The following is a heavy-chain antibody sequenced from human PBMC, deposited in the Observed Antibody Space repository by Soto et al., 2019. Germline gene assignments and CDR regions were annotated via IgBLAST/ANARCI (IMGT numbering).Heavy chain of an antibody. CDR2: IGDNGDHT. CDR1: GFTFSHIA. D-gene: IGHD6-19*01. CDR3: AKELRGGLGAFDV. V-gene: IGHV3-23*01. Sequence: EVQLLESGGGLVHPGGSLRLSFTGAGFTFSHIAQNWVRLAPGKGLEWVAIIGDNGDHTYYADSVKGRFSISRDNSKNTVDLELSSLRDEDTAIYYCAKELRGGLGAFDVWGQGAMVIVSS. J-gene: IGHJ3*01.